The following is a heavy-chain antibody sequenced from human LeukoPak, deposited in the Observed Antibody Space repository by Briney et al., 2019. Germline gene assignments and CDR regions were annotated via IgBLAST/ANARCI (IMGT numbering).Heavy chain of an antibody. Sequence: PGGSLRLSCAASGLTFSSHWMHWVRQAPGKGLVWVSRITNDGSSTTYADSVKGRFTISRDNAKNSLYLQMNSLRAEDTALYYCAKAGTAVTSGLGAFDIWGQGTMVTVSS. D-gene: IGHD4-17*01. CDR2: ITNDGSST. CDR3: AKAGTAVTSGLGAFDI. J-gene: IGHJ3*02. V-gene: IGHV3-74*01. CDR1: GLTFSSHW.